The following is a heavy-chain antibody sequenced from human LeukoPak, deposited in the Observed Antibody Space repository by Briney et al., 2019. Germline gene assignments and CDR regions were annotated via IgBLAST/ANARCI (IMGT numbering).Heavy chain of an antibody. CDR2: ISGSGGST. V-gene: IGHV3-23*01. Sequence: PGGSLRLSCAASGFTLSSYAMSWVRQAPGKGLEWVSAISGSGGSTYYADSVKGRFTISRDNSKNTLYLQMNSLRAEDTAVYYCALPIFGVVITYFDYWGQGTLVTVSS. J-gene: IGHJ4*02. CDR1: GFTLSSYA. CDR3: ALPIFGVVITYFDY. D-gene: IGHD3-3*01.